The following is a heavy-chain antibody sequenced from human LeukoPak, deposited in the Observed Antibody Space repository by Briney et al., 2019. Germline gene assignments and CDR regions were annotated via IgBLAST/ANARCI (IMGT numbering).Heavy chain of an antibody. Sequence: PSRSRRLSCAAPGFTVISYGLHWFRPAPGNGLKWAAVIWYDGSNKYYADSVKGRFTISRDNSKNTLYLQMNSLRAEDTVFFFKPKTAYDILTGYPHDNWFDPWGQGTLVTVSS. J-gene: IGHJ5*02. CDR3: PKTAYDILTGYPHDNWFDP. D-gene: IGHD3-9*01. CDR1: GFTVISYG. V-gene: IGHV3-33*01. CDR2: IWYDGSNK.